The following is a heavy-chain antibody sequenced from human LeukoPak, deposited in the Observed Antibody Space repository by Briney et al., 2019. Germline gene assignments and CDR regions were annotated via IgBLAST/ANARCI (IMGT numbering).Heavy chain of an antibody. CDR1: VDSIGSSSYY. J-gene: IGHJ5*02. V-gene: IGHV4-39*01. CDR3: ARSGYGDYDH. CDR2: IYYSGST. D-gene: IGHD4-17*01. Sequence: SETLSLTCTVSVDSIGSSSYYWGWIRQPPGKGLEWIGSIYYSGSTYYNPSLKSRVTISVDTSKNQFSLKLSSVTAADTAVYYCARSGYGDYDHWGQGTLVTVSS.